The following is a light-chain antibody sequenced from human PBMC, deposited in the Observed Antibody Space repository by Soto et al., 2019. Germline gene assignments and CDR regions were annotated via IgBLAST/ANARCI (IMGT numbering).Light chain of an antibody. V-gene: IGKV3-20*01. J-gene: IGKJ4*02. CDR1: QSVSSNY. CDR3: QQYCSFSGT. Sequence: SQGRGALLACRASQSVSSNYLAWYQQKPGQAPRLLIYGASTRATGVPDRFSGSGSGTEFTLTISSLQSEDSAVYHCQQYCSFSGTFGGGTKVDIK. CDR2: GAS.